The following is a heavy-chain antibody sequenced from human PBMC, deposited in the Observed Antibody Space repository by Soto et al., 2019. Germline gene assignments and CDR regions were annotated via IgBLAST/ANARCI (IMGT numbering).Heavy chain of an antibody. CDR2: IGTAGDT. J-gene: IGHJ4*02. CDR1: GFTFSGFD. Sequence: GGSLRLSCEASGFTFSGFDMHWVRQPTGKGLEWVSSIGTAGDTYYAVSVKGRFTISRDNAKNSLSLQMNSLRAGDMAVYFCAKSQEIGTHFFDSWGQGTKVTVSS. CDR3: AKSQEIGTHFFDS. D-gene: IGHD6-13*01. V-gene: IGHV3-13*01.